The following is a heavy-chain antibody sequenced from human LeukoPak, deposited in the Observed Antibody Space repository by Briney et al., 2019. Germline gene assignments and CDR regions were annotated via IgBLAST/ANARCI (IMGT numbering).Heavy chain of an antibody. V-gene: IGHV1-2*02. CDR3: ARGPWASDY. J-gene: IGHJ4*02. CDR1: GYTFTRYY. Sequence: ASVKVSCKASGYTFTRYYMHWGGQAPGQGLEGRGWINPNSGATNYAQNFQGTVTMTRHTSISTAYMELSRLRSDDTAVYYCARGPWASDYWGQGTLVTVSS. CDR2: INPNSGAT. D-gene: IGHD3-16*01.